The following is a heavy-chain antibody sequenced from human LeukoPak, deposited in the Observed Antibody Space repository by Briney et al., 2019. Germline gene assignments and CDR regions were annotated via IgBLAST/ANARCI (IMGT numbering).Heavy chain of an antibody. CDR2: ISSSSSYI. CDR1: GFTFSSYW. V-gene: IGHV3-21*01. J-gene: IGHJ1*01. Sequence: SGGSLRLSCAASGFTFSSYWMNWVRQAPGKGLEWVSSISSSSSYIYYADSVKGRFTISRDNAKNSLYLQMNSLRAEDTAVYYCARDRHISDYVWGSYRLAEYFQHWGQGTLVTVSS. CDR3: ARDRHISDYVWGSYRLAEYFQH. D-gene: IGHD3-16*02.